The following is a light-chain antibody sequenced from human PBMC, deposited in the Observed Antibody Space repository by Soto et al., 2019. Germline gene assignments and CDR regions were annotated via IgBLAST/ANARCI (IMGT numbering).Light chain of an antibody. CDR2: GAS. CDR1: QSVSSNS. V-gene: IGKV3D-7*01. J-gene: IGKJ1*01. CDR3: QQHSHWPPWT. Sequence: EIVMTQSPGTLSLSPGDRATLSCRASQSVSSNSLSWYQQKPGQAPRLLIYGASTRASGIPARFSGSGSGTDFTLTISSLQPEDFAVYYCQQHSHWPPWTFGQGTRVEIQ.